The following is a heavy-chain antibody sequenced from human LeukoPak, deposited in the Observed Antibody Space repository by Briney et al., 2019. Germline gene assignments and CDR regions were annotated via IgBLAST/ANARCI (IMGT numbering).Heavy chain of an antibody. CDR3: AKGPYDYVWGSYRPETYNWFDP. CDR2: ISGSGGST. Sequence: GGSLRLSCAASGFTFTSYAMSCVRQAPGKGLEWVSAISGSGGSTYYADSVKGRFTIPRDNSKNPLYLQMNSLRAENTAVYYCAKGPYDYVWGSYRPETYNWFDPWGQGTLVTVSS. CDR1: GFTFTSYA. V-gene: IGHV3-23*01. D-gene: IGHD3-16*02. J-gene: IGHJ5*02.